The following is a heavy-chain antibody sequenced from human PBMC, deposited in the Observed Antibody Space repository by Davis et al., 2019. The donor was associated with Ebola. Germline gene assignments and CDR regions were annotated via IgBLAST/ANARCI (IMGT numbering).Heavy chain of an antibody. Sequence: GGSLRLSCVASGFTFDAFGMNWVRQAPGKGLEWVAYISGSGNTILYADSVRGRFSISRENTKNSLYLQMNGLRAEDTALYYCAREGQIHWGQGTLVTVSS. CDR2: ISGSGNTI. CDR1: GFTFDAFG. J-gene: IGHJ4*02. CDR3: AREGQIH. V-gene: IGHV3-48*04.